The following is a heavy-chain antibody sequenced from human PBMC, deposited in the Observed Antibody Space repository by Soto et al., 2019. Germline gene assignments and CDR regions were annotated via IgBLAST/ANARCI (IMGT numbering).Heavy chain of an antibody. CDR3: ARERSPRQQLVRSPYYYYMDV. CDR1: GFTFSGYS. V-gene: IGHV3-48*02. CDR2: ISSSSSSI. Sequence: PGGSLRLSCAASGFTFSGYSMNWVRQAPGKGLEWISYISSSSSSIYYADSVKGRFTISRDNAKNSVYLQMNSLRDEDTAVYYCARERSPRQQLVRSPYYYYMDVWGKGTTVTVSS. J-gene: IGHJ6*03. D-gene: IGHD6-13*01.